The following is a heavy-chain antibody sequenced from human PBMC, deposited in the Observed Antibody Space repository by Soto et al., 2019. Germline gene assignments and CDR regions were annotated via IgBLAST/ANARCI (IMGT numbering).Heavy chain of an antibody. CDR3: ARTRYCSGGSCGNWFDP. Sequence: GASVKVSCKASGYTFTSYYMHWVRQAPGQGLEWMGIINPSGGSTSYAQKFQGRVTMTRDTSTSTVYMELSSLRSEDTAVYYCARTRYCSGGSCGNWFDPWGQGXLVTVYS. D-gene: IGHD2-15*01. V-gene: IGHV1-46*01. CDR2: INPSGGST. CDR1: GYTFTSYY. J-gene: IGHJ5*02.